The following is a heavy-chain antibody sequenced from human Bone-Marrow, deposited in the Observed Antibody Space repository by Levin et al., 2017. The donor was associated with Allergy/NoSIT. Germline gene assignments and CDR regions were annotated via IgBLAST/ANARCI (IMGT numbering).Heavy chain of an antibody. V-gene: IGHV5-51*01. D-gene: IGHD5-18*01. CDR1: GYSFTSYW. Sequence: GESLKISCKGSGYSFTSYWIGWVRQMPGKGLEWMGIIYPGDSDTRYSPSFQGQVTISADKSISTAYLQWSSLKASDTAMYYCARRTKFTGYSYGYEDYWGQGTLVTVSS. CDR3: ARRTKFTGYSYGYEDY. CDR2: IYPGDSDT. J-gene: IGHJ4*02.